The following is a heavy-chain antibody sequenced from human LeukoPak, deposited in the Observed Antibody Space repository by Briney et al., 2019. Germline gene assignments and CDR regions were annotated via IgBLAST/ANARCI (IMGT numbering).Heavy chain of an antibody. D-gene: IGHD1-26*01. J-gene: IGHJ4*02. Sequence: GVSLSLFCAASGFTFSSHAVLCVRGARGRAREGVSFISHDGSERFHTESVKGRFTISRDKFKNTVDLQVSGLKEEDTAVYYCARDWGQRGVGATLANWGQGTLVIVSS. CDR3: ARDWGQRGVGATLAN. CDR1: GFTFSSHA. V-gene: IGHV3-30-3*01. CDR2: ISHDGSER.